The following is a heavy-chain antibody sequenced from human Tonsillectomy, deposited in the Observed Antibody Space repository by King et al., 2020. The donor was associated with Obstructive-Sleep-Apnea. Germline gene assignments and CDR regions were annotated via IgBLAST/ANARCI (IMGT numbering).Heavy chain of an antibody. J-gene: IGHJ6*02. CDR1: GYSLSSGYY. V-gene: IGHV4-38-2*02. D-gene: IGHD2-2*01. CDR2: IYHSGST. Sequence: VQLQESGPGLVKPSETLSLTCTVSGYSLSSGYYWGWIRQPPGKGLEWIGSIYHSGSTYYNPSLKSRVTISVDTSKNQFSLKLSSVTAADTAVYYCARVPAVRYYYGMDVWGQGTTVTVSS. CDR3: ARVPAVRYYYGMDV.